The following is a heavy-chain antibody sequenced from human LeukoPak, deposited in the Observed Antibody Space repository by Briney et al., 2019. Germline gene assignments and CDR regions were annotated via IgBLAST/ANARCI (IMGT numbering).Heavy chain of an antibody. CDR2: ISSDGSST. CDR3: AWAAVTNES. D-gene: IGHD4-17*01. J-gene: IGHJ5*02. V-gene: IGHV3-74*01. Sequence: LVWVSGISSDGSSTSYADSVKGRFNISRDNAKNTLFLQMNSLSSEDTAVYYCAWAAVTNESWCQG.